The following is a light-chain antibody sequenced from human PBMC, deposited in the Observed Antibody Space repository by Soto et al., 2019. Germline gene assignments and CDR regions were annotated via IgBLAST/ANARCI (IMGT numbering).Light chain of an antibody. Sequence: QSVLTQPPSASGTPGQRVTISCSGSNSNIGSNTVNWYQQFPGTAPKLLIHNNNHRPSGVPDRFSGSKSGTSASLAISGIQSADDADYYCASWDESLNGYVFGTGTKVTV. J-gene: IGLJ1*01. V-gene: IGLV1-44*01. CDR1: NSNIGSNT. CDR3: ASWDESLNGYV. CDR2: NNN.